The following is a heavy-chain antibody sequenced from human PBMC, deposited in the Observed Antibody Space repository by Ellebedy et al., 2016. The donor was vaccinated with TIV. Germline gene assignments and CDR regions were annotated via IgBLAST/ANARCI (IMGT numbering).Heavy chain of an antibody. CDR2: MNPKSGNT. CDR1: EDTFSNYE. Sequence: AASVKVSCKASEDTFSNYEFNWVRQAFRQGLEWMGWMNPKSGNTGYAQEFQGRRTMTRNTSISQAYMELSSLKSEDTALYYCATQGATGFDYWGQGSLVTVSS. CDR3: ATQGATGFDY. J-gene: IGHJ4*02. D-gene: IGHD1-26*01. V-gene: IGHV1-8*01.